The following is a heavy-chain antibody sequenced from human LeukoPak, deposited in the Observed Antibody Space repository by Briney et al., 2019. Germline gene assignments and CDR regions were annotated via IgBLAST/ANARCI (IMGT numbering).Heavy chain of an antibody. CDR2: INYSGNT. CDR3: ARRGVGAAGYFDN. J-gene: IGHJ4*02. V-gene: IGHV4-39*01. D-gene: IGHD1-26*01. CDR1: GGSISSSSYY. Sequence: SEALSLTCIVSGGSISSSSYYWSWIRQPPGKGLEWIGSINYSGNTYYNPSLKSRVIMSVDTSKNQFSLKLSSVTAADTAVYYCARRGVGAAGYFDNWGQGTLVTVSS.